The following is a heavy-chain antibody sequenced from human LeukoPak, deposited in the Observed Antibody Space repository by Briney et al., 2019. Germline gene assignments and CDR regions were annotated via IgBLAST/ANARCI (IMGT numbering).Heavy chain of an antibody. CDR1: GGSISSYY. J-gene: IGHJ4*02. CDR2: IYYSGST. CDR3: ARGITMVRGVIAHFDY. V-gene: IGHV4-59*01. D-gene: IGHD3-10*01. Sequence: SETLCLTCTVSGGSISSYYWSWIRQPPGKGLEWIGYIYYSGSTNYNPSLKSRVTISVDTSKNQFSLKLSTVTAADTAVYYCARGITMVRGVIAHFDYWGQGTLVTVSS.